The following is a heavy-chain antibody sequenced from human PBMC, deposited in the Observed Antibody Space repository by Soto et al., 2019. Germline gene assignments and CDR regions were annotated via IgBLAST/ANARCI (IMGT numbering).Heavy chain of an antibody. D-gene: IGHD1-26*01. V-gene: IGHV1-69*08. CDR3: ARDGGLLRRSWFDP. J-gene: IGHJ5*02. CDR1: EGTFSSYT. CDR2: IIPILGIA. Sequence: QVQLVQSGAEVKKPGSSVKVSCKASEGTFSSYTISWVRQAPGQGLEWMGRIIPILGIANYAQKFQGRVTITADKSTSTAYMELSSLRSEDTAVYYCARDGGLLRRSWFDPWGQGTLVTVSS.